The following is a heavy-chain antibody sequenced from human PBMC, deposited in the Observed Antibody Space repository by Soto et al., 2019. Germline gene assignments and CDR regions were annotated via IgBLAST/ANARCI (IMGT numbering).Heavy chain of an antibody. D-gene: IGHD6-13*01. CDR2: IRSKAYGGTT. CDR3: TRYSRYYYYGMDV. J-gene: IGHJ6*02. Sequence: GGSLRLSCTASGLTFGDYAMSWFRQAPGKGLEWVGFIRSKAYGGTTEYAASVKGRFTISRDDSKSIAYLQMNSLKTEDTAVYYCTRYSRYYYYGMDVWGQGTTVTVSS. CDR1: GLTFGDYA. V-gene: IGHV3-49*03.